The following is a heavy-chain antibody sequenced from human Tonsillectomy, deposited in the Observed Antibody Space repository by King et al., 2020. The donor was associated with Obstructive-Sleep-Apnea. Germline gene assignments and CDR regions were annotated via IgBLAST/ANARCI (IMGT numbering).Heavy chain of an antibody. V-gene: IGHV4-59*01. CDR3: ARGGRTIDGMDV. CDR1: GGSISTYY. D-gene: IGHD3-3*01. J-gene: IGHJ6*02. CDR2: IYYSGST. Sequence: QLQESGPGLVKPSETLSLTCTVSGGSISTYYWSWIRQPPGKGLEWIGYIYYSGSTNYNPSLKSRVTMSVDRSKTQFSLKLSSVTAADTAVYYCARGGRTIDGMDVWGQGTTVTVSS.